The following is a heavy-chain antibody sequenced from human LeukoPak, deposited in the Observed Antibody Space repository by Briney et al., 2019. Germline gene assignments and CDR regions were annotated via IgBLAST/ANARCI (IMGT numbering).Heavy chain of an antibody. V-gene: IGHV3-9*01. CDR2: ISWNSGSI. D-gene: IGHD3-22*01. CDR3: AKDNYYDSSGTVDY. CDR1: GFTFSSYE. J-gene: IGHJ4*02. Sequence: GGSLRLSCAASGFTFSSYEMNWVRQAPGKGLEWVSGISWNSGSIGYADSVKGRLTISRDNAKNSLYLQMNSLRAEDTALYYCAKDNYYDSSGTVDYWGQGTLVTVSS.